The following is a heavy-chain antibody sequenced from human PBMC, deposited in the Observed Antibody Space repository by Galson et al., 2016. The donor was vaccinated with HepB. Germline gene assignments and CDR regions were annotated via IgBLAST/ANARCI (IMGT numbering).Heavy chain of an antibody. CDR1: GFTFSSYD. CDR3: ARLSAPAGNY. CDR2: IRGSGGST. V-gene: IGHV3-23*01. D-gene: IGHD6-19*01. Sequence: SLRLSCAASGFTFSSYDMSWVRQAPGKGLEWVSAIRGSGGSTFYADSVKGRFTISRDNSMNTLYLQMNSLRAEDTAVYYCARLSAPAGNYWGQGTLVTVSS. J-gene: IGHJ4*02.